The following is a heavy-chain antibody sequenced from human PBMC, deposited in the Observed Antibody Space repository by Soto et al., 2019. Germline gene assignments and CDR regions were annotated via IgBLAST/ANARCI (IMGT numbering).Heavy chain of an antibody. D-gene: IGHD2-8*01. CDR1: GDSVSSSSVT. V-gene: IGHV6-1*01. Sequence: SQTLSLICAISGDSVSSSSVTWNWIRRSPSRGLEWLGRTYYRSKWYNDYAESVKSRITINPDTSKNQFSLHLNSVTPEDTAVYYCVRLIGNSWLYSWGQGTLVTVSS. CDR3: VRLIGNSWLYS. J-gene: IGHJ5*01. CDR2: TYYRSKWYN.